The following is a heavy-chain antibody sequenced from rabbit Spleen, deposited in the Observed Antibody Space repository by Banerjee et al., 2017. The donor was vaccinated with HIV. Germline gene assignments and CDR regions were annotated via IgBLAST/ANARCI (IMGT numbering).Heavy chain of an antibody. D-gene: IGHD1-1*01. CDR3: ARDLVAVIGWNFNL. CDR1: GVSLNDKDV. Sequence: EQLEESGGGLVKPEGSLTLTCKASGVSLNDKDVMCWVRQAPGKGLEWIACINIVTGKSVYASWAEGRFIMSRTSSTTVTLQMTSLTAADTATYFGARDLVAVIGWNFNLWGPGTLVTVS. J-gene: IGHJ4*01. V-gene: IGHV1S45*01. CDR2: INIVTGKS.